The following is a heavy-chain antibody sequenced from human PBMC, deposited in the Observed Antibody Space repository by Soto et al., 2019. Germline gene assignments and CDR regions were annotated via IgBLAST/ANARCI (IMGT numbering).Heavy chain of an antibody. CDR3: GRGRSGQIVVFY. J-gene: IGHJ4*02. V-gene: IGHV1-2*02. CDR2: IGPESGAT. Sequence: ASVKVSCKASGYTFTGHYIHWVRQAPEQGPEWMGEIGPESGATRYAQRLQGRVTMTRDMSITTVYMELNNLSPDDTAVYYCGRGRSGQIVVFYWGQGTPVTVSS. CDR1: GYTFTGHY. D-gene: IGHD1-26*01.